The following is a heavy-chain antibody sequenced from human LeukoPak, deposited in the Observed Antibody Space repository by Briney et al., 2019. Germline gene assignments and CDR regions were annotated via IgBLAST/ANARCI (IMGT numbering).Heavy chain of an antibody. Sequence: GGSLRLSCAAYGFTVSSNYMSRVRQAPGKGLEWVSVIYSGGSTYYADSVKGRFTISRDNSKNTLYLQMNSLRAEDTAVYYCARDVRLDGDGGDYWAQGTLVTVSS. V-gene: IGHV3-66*01. CDR3: ARDVRLDGDGGDY. J-gene: IGHJ4*02. D-gene: IGHD4-17*01. CDR2: IYSGGST. CDR1: GFTVSSNY.